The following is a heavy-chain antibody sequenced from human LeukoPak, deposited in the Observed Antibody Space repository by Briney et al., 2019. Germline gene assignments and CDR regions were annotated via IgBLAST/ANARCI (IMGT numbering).Heavy chain of an antibody. V-gene: IGHV4-4*07. CDR3: ARDLPTTVFGFDY. D-gene: IGHD4-11*01. J-gene: IGHJ4*02. CDR2: IYTSGST. CDR1: GGSISTSY. Sequence: SETLSLTCTVSGGSISTSYWSWIRQPAGKGLESIGRIYTSGSTNYNPSLKGRVTMSVDTSKNQFSLKLSSVTAADTAVYYCARDLPTTVFGFDYWGQGTLVTVSS.